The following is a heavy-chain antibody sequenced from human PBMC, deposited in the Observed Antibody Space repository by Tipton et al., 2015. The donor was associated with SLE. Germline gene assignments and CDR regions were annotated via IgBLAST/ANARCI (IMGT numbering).Heavy chain of an antibody. CDR2: IYTSGST. CDR1: GGSTSSSSYY. V-gene: IGHV4-61*05. J-gene: IGHJ3*02. D-gene: IGHD6-19*01. CDR3: ARAGYSSGWYGSDDAFDI. Sequence: TLSLTCTVSGGSTSSSSYYWGWIRQPPGKGLEWIGYIYTSGSTNYNPSLKSRVTISVDTSKNQFSLKLSSVTAADTAVYYCARAGYSSGWYGSDDAFDIWGQGTMVTVSS.